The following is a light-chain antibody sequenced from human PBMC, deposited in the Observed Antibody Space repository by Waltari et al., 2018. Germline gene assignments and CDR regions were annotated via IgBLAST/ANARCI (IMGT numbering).Light chain of an antibody. Sequence: IVLTQSPGTLSLSPGERATLSCRASQSVNTYLAWYQQKHGQAPRLLIDGAYTRAAGIPDRFSGSVFGTDFSLTISRLEAEDFAVYYCQHHVRLPATFGQGTKVEIK. V-gene: IGKV3-20*01. CDR2: GAY. CDR3: QHHVRLPAT. J-gene: IGKJ1*01. CDR1: QSVNTY.